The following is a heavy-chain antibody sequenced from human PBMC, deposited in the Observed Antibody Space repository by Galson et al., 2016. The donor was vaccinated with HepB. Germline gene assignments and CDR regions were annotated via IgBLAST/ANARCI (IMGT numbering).Heavy chain of an antibody. CDR2: IIPIFGTA. V-gene: IGHV1-69*13. D-gene: IGHD2-21*01. J-gene: IGHJ4*02. CDR1: GGTFSNSA. CDR3: ARDLGDSGAN. Sequence: SVKVSCKASGGTFSNSAFSWVRQAPGQGLEWMGMIIPIFGTADYAQELQDRVTITADDSTSTAYMELSSLRFEDTAVYFCARDLGDSGANWGQGTLVTVSS.